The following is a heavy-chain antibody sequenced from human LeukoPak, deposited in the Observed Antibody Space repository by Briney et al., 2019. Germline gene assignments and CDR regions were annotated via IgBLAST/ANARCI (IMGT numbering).Heavy chain of an antibody. CDR1: GFTFSSYA. Sequence: GGSLRLSCAASGFTFSSYAMGWVRQAPGKGLEWVSAISGSGGSTYYADSVKGRFTISRDNSKNTLYLQMNSLRAEDTAVYYCAYDLSSGWYFGFDYWGQGTLVTVSS. V-gene: IGHV3-23*01. CDR3: AYDLSSGWYFGFDY. CDR2: ISGSGGST. D-gene: IGHD6-19*01. J-gene: IGHJ4*02.